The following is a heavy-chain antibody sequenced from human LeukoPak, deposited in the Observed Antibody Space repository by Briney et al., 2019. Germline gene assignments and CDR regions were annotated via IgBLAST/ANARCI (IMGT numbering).Heavy chain of an antibody. D-gene: IGHD2-21*02. V-gene: IGHV4-39*01. J-gene: IGHJ4*02. Sequence: SETLSLTCAASGLSISSSDYCWGWLRQSPGKGLEWIGSIHESGMTYDNPPNKRRVTLSVNASKNQYSLRLTSRADAAAFLYYGARGGACIKEGFDYWGQGTQVTVS. CDR1: GLSISSSDYC. CDR2: IHESGMT. CDR3: ARGGACIKEGFDY.